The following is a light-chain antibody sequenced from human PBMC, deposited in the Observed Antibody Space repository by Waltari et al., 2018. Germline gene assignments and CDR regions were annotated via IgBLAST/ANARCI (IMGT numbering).Light chain of an antibody. Sequence: QSALTQPPSASGSPGQSVTFSCTGTSSDVGAYNYVSWYQQHPGKAPKLMIYEVSNRPSGVPDRFSGYKSGNTASLTVSGLQAEDEADYYCSSYAGSNNVVFGGGTKLTVL. CDR3: SSYAGSNNVV. CDR1: SSDVGAYNY. J-gene: IGLJ3*02. CDR2: EVS. V-gene: IGLV2-8*01.